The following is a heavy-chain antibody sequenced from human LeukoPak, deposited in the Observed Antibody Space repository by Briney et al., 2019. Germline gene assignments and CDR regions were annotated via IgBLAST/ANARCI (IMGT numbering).Heavy chain of an antibody. D-gene: IGHD5-24*01. CDR3: ARTGWLQFYAFDI. J-gene: IGHJ3*02. Sequence: SETLSLTCTVSGGSISGYYWSWIRQPPGKGLEWIGYIYYSGSTNYNPSLKSRVTISVDTSKNQFSLKLSSVTAADTAVYYCARTGWLQFYAFDIWGQGTMVTVSS. V-gene: IGHV4-59*08. CDR1: GGSISGYY. CDR2: IYYSGST.